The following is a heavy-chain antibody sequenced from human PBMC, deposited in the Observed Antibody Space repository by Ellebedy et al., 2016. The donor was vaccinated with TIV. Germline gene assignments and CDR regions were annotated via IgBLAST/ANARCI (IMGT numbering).Heavy chain of an antibody. J-gene: IGHJ4*02. CDR2: IYYIGIT. Sequence: MPSETLSLTCTVSGGSISSYYWSWIRQPPGKGLEWIGYIYYIGITNYNPSLESRVAISIDTSENQFSLRLSSVTAADTAVYYCAAYYGGRFDYWGQGTLVTVSS. CDR1: GGSISSYY. D-gene: IGHD4-23*01. CDR3: AAYYGGRFDY. V-gene: IGHV4-59*01.